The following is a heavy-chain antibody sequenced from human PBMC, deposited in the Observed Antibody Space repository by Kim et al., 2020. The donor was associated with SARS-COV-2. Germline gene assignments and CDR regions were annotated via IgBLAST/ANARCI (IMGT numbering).Heavy chain of an antibody. Sequence: ASVKVSCKAAGYTFTSYAMNWVRQAPGQGLEWMGWMNTNTGNTTYAQEFKGRFVMTCDTSISTAYLQLSSLKSEDTAVYYCARGGIATARGEYYGIDV. CDR2: MNTNTGNT. V-gene: IGHV7-4-1*02. CDR1: GYTFTSYA. J-gene: IGHJ6*01. CDR3: ARGGIATARGEYYGIDV. D-gene: IGHD2-21*01.